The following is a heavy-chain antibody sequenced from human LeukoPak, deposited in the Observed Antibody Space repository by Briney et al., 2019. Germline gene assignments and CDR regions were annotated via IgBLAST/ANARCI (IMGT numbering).Heavy chain of an antibody. D-gene: IGHD2-2*01. Sequence: PGGSLRLSCAASGFTFSSYWMSWVRQAPGKGLEWVANIKQDGSEKHYVDSVKGRFTISRDNAKNSLYLQMNSLRAEDTAVYYCAREVVVVPAAHFDYWGQGTLVTVSS. V-gene: IGHV3-7*03. CDR2: IKQDGSEK. CDR1: GFTFSSYW. CDR3: AREVVVVPAAHFDY. J-gene: IGHJ4*02.